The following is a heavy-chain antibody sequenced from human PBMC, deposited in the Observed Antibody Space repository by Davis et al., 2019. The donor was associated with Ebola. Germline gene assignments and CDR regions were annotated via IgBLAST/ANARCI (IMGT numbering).Heavy chain of an antibody. CDR3: LKDHECSSIFCSGGFDE. CDR1: GFTFGDYA. CDR2: ISNDGGST. Sequence: GESLKISCTTSGFTFGDYAMTWVRQAPGKGLEYVSIISNDGGSTFYADSVKGRFVISRDNAKDRLYLQMSSLRDEDTAVYYCLKDHECSSIFCSGGFDEWGQGTLVTVSS. D-gene: IGHD6-13*01. V-gene: IGHV3-64D*06. J-gene: IGHJ4*02.